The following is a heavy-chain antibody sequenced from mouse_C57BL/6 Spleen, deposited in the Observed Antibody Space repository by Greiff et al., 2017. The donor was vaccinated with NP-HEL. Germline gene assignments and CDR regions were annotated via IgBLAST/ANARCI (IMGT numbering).Heavy chain of an antibody. V-gene: IGHV6-3*01. D-gene: IGHD1-1*01. CDR1: GFTFSNYW. CDR2: IRLKSDNYAS. Sequence: EVKLVEPGGGLVQPGGSMKLSCVASGFTFSNYWMNWVRQSPEKGLEWVAQIRLKSDNYASHYAESVKGRFTISRDDSKSSVYLQMNNLRAEDAGIYYCTRIVPLFITTLYFDYWGQGTTLTVSS. CDR3: TRIVPLFITTLYFDY. J-gene: IGHJ2*01.